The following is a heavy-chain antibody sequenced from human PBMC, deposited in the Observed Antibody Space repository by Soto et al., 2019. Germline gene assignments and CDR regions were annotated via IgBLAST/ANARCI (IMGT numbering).Heavy chain of an antibody. CDR1: GGSVSSGSYY. V-gene: IGHV4-61*01. J-gene: IGHJ4*02. CDR2: IYYSGST. CDR3: ARESSYDYVWGTIDY. Sequence: QVQLQESGPGLVKPSETLSLTCTVSGGSVSSGSYYWSWIRQPPGKGLEWIGYIYYSGSTNYNPSLKSRVPISVDTSKNQFSLKLSSVTAADTAVYYCARESSYDYVWGTIDYWGQGTLVTVSS. D-gene: IGHD3-16*01.